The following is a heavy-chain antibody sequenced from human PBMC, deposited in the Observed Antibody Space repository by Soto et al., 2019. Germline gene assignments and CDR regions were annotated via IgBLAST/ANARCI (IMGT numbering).Heavy chain of an antibody. CDR3: AKDPGDYDDWYFAL. J-gene: IGHJ2*01. CDR2: ISGSGGST. V-gene: IGHV3-23*01. CDR1: GFTFSSYA. Sequence: EVQLLESGGGLVQPGGSLRLSCAASGFTFSSYAMSWVRQAPGKGLEWVSAISGSGGSTYYADSVKGRFTISRDNSKNPLDLQMNSLRAEDTAVYYCAKDPGDYDDWYFALWGRGTLVTVS. D-gene: IGHD4-17*01.